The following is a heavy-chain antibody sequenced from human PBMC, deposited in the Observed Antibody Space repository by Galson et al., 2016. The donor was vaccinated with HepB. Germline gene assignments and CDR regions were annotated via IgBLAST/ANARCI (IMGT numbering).Heavy chain of an antibody. CDR3: ARGQVTHGYSYGHPTPFDY. Sequence: ETLSLTCTVSGGSISTYYWSWIRQPPGKGLEWIGYMFYSGITNYNPSLKSRVTISADTSKNQFSLRVRSVTAADTAVYYCARGQVTHGYSYGHPTPFDYWGQGTLVTVSS. J-gene: IGHJ4*02. D-gene: IGHD5-18*01. CDR1: GGSISTYY. V-gene: IGHV4-59*01. CDR2: MFYSGIT.